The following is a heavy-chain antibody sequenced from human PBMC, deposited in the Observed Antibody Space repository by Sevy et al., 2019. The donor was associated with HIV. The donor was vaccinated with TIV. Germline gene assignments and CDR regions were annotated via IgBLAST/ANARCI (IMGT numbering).Heavy chain of an antibody. CDR2: ISGGGGGT. CDR3: AKHYIHDIADGWYFDL. CDR1: GFTLNSYW. D-gene: IGHD6-13*01. V-gene: IGHV3-23*01. Sequence: GGSLRLSCVASGFTLNSYWMSWVRQAPGKGLEGKGLEWVSTISGGGGGTYYADSVRGRFTISRDNSKNTLYLQVNSLRVEDTAVYYCAKHYIHDIADGWYFDLWGRGTLVTVSS. J-gene: IGHJ2*01.